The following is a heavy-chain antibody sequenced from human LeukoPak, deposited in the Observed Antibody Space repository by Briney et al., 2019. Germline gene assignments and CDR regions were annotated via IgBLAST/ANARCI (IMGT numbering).Heavy chain of an antibody. J-gene: IGHJ5*02. V-gene: IGHV4-4*07. CDR2: IYTSGST. Sequence: PSETLSLTCTVSGDSISSYYWSWIRQPAGKGLEWIGRIYTSGSTNYNPSLKSRVTISVDKSKNQFSLKLSSVTAADTAVYYCARFYVNWFDPWGQGTLVTVSS. CDR1: GDSISSYY. D-gene: IGHD5/OR15-5a*01. CDR3: ARFYVNWFDP.